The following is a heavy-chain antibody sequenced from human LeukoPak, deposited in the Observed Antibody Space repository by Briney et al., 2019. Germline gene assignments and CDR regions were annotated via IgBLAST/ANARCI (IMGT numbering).Heavy chain of an antibody. V-gene: IGHV1-46*03. CDR1: GYTFTSYY. Sequence: ASVKVSCKASGYTFTSYYMHWVRQAPGQGLEWMGIINPSGGSTSYAQKFRGRVTMTRDTSTSTVYMELSSLRSEDTAVYYCARGAVGGNSAYYYYMDVWGKGTTVTVSS. D-gene: IGHD4-23*01. CDR2: INPSGGST. J-gene: IGHJ6*03. CDR3: ARGAVGGNSAYYYYMDV.